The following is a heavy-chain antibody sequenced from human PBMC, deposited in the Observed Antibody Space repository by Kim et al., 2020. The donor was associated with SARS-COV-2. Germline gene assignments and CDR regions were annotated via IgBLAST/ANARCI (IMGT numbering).Heavy chain of an antibody. D-gene: IGHD6-19*01. J-gene: IGHJ6*02. V-gene: IGHV3-30-3*01. CDR2: ISYDGSNK. Sequence: GGSLRLSCAASGFTFSSYAMHWVRQAPGKGLEWVAVISYDGSNKYYADSVKGRFTISRDNSKNTLYLQMNSLRAEDTAVYYCARYDSSGWYGGYYGMDVWGQGTTVTVSS. CDR1: GFTFSSYA. CDR3: ARYDSSGWYGGYYGMDV.